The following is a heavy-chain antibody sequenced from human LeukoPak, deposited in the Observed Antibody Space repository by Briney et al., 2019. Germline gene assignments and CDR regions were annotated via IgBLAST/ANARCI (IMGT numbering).Heavy chain of an antibody. D-gene: IGHD2/OR15-2a*01. V-gene: IGHV4-4*02. CDR1: GGSISSANW. CDR2: VDLLGST. Sequence: SGTLSLTCGVSGGSISSANWWTWVRQPPGKGLEWIGEVDLLGSTNYNPSLGSRVTISIDKSENHVSLKLTSVTAADTAVYYCAREGGPFRPLDYSGQGTLVTVSS. J-gene: IGHJ4*02. CDR3: AREGGPFRPLDY.